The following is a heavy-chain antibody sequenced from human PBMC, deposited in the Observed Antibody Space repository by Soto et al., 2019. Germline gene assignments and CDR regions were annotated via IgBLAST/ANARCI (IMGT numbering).Heavy chain of an antibody. Sequence: ASVKVSCKASGYTFTSYGISWVLQAPGQGLEWMVWISAYNGNTNYAQKFQGRVTMTTDTSTSTAYMQLRSLRSGDTAVYYCARSGGLDRDFNYWSQGSLVTVSS. D-gene: IGHD2-15*01. CDR3: ARSGGLDRDFNY. J-gene: IGHJ4*02. CDR1: GYTFTSYG. V-gene: IGHV1-18*01. CDR2: ISAYNGNT.